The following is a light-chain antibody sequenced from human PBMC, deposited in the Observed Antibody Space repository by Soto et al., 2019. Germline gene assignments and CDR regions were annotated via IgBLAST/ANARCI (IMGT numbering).Light chain of an antibody. V-gene: IGLV2-14*03. CDR2: DVN. CDR3: TSWTTSTTMI. Sequence: QSVLTQPASVSGSPGQSITTSCTGTSSDIGAYNFVSWYQQHPGKAPKLMLYDVNIRPSGVSNRFSGSKSGNTASLTISGLRAEDVADYYCTSWTTSTTMIFGGGT. J-gene: IGLJ2*01. CDR1: SSDIGAYNF.